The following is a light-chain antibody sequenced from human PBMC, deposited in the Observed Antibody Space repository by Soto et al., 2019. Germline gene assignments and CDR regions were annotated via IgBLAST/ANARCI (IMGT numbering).Light chain of an antibody. Sequence: QSALTQPAFVSGFPGQSITFSCTGTSSDVGGYNYVSWYQQHPGKAPKLMIYDVSNRPSGVSNRFSGSKSGNTASLTISGLQAEDEADYYCSSYISSTTLVVFGGGTKLTVL. J-gene: IGLJ2*01. V-gene: IGLV2-14*03. CDR1: SSDVGGYNY. CDR3: SSYISSTTLVV. CDR2: DVS.